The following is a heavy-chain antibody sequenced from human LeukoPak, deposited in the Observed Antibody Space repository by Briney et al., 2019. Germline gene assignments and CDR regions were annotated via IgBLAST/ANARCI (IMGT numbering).Heavy chain of an antibody. V-gene: IGHV3-23*01. CDR1: GSTFSSYA. D-gene: IGHD6-19*01. Sequence: GGSLRLSCAASGSTFSSYAMSWVRQAPGKGLEWVSSISGSGSTTYDADSVKARFTISRDNSKNTLDLQMNSLRADDTAVYYCAKNRGSAGWSDYWGQGTLVTVSS. CDR2: ISGSGSTT. J-gene: IGHJ4*02. CDR3: AKNRGSAGWSDY.